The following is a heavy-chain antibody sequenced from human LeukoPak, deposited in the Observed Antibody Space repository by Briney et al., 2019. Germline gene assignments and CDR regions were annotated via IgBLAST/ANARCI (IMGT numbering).Heavy chain of an antibody. D-gene: IGHD2-15*01. Sequence: SVKVSCKASGGTFSSYAISWVRQAPGQGLEWMGGIIPIFGTANYAQKFQGRVTMTRDTSISTAYMELSRLRSDDAALYYCASGARYCGGDSCYGPFGYWGQGTLVTVSS. CDR2: IIPIFGTA. CDR1: GGTFSSYA. V-gene: IGHV1-69*05. CDR3: ASGARYCGGDSCYGPFGY. J-gene: IGHJ4*02.